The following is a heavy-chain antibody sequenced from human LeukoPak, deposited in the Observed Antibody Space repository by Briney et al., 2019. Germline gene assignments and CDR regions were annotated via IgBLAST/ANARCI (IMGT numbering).Heavy chain of an antibody. CDR3: ARGFRRTGLDPPPHFDY. V-gene: IGHV4-59*01. CDR1: GGSISSYY. D-gene: IGHD1-1*01. CDR2: IYYSGST. J-gene: IGHJ4*02. Sequence: SETLSLTCTVSGGSISSYYWSWIRQPPGKGLEWIGYIYYSGSTNYNPSLKSRVTLLIDTSKNQFSPKLSSVTAADTAVYYCARGFRRTGLDPPPHFDYWGQGTLVTVSS.